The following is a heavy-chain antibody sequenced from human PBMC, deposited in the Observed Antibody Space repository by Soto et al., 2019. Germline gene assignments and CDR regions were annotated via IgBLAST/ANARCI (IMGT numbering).Heavy chain of an antibody. Sequence: SVKVSCKASGGTFSSYAISWVRQAPGQGLEWMGGIIPIFGTANYAQKFQGRVTITADESTSTAYMELSSLRSADTAAYYCAGRPRPVYSGYDFRCRGNYYGMDVWGQGETVTVSS. J-gene: IGHJ6*02. CDR2: IIPIFGTA. V-gene: IGHV1-69*13. CDR1: GGTFSSYA. D-gene: IGHD5-12*01. CDR3: AGRPRPVYSGYDFRCRGNYYGMDV.